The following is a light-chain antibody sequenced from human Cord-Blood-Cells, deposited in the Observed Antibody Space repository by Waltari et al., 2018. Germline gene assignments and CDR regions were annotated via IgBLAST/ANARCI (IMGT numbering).Light chain of an antibody. CDR1: SSNACGYHY. Sequence: QSALTQPAYLSGSPGQSITIACTGTSSNACGYHYVSWYQQYPRQAPKPMIYDLRNRPSGLSNRFSGSKSGNTASLTISALQADDEADYYCSSYTSSSTGVFGGGTKLTVL. V-gene: IGLV2-14*01. J-gene: IGLJ2*01. CDR2: DLR. CDR3: SSYTSSSTGV.